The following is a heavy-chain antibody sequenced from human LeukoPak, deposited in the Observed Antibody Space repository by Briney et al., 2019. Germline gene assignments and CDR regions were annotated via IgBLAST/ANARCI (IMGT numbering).Heavy chain of an antibody. CDR3: ARAGERSYYYYMDV. CDR2: IYYSGST. J-gene: IGHJ6*03. D-gene: IGHD1-26*01. Sequence: SETLSLTCTVSGGSIGSYYWSWIRQPPGKGLEWIGYIYYSGSTNYNPSLKSRVTISVDTSKNQFSLKLSSVTAADTAVYYCARAGERSYYYYMDVWGKGTTVTVSS. CDR1: GGSIGSYY. V-gene: IGHV4-59*01.